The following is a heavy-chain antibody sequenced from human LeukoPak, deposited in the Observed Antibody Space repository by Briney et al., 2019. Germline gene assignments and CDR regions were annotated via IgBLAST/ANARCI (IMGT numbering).Heavy chain of an antibody. J-gene: IGHJ4*02. D-gene: IGHD1-7*01. Sequence: PGGSLRLSCAASGFTFSSHAMSWVRQAPGKGLEWVSAISGSGGSTYYADSVKGRFTISRDNSKNTLYLQMNSLRAEDTAVYYCAKVSNWNYVYFDYWGQGTLVTVSS. V-gene: IGHV3-23*01. CDR3: AKVSNWNYVYFDY. CDR1: GFTFSSHA. CDR2: ISGSGGST.